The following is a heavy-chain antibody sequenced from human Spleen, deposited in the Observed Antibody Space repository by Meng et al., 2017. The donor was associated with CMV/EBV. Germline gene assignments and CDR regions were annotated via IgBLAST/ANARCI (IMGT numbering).Heavy chain of an antibody. D-gene: IGHD3-10*02. CDR1: GYSFTRYR. CDR3: ARHVRGAFFDS. CDR2: IYPGDSDT. V-gene: IGHV5-51*01. J-gene: IGHJ4*02. Sequence: SCQGSGYSFTRYRIGWVRQMPGPGLEWMGIIYPGDSDTRYSPSFQGQVTISADKSIRIAYLQWSSLKASDTAMYYCARHVRGAFFDSWGQGTLVTVSS.